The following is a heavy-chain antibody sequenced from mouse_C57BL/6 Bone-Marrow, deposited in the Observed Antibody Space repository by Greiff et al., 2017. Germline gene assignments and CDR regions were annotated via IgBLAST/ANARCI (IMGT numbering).Heavy chain of an antibody. CDR3: ARQRGYYYGSSPWFAY. J-gene: IGHJ3*01. D-gene: IGHD1-1*01. CDR1: GFTFSSYG. Sequence: EVKLVESGGDLVKPGGSLKLSCAASGFTFSSYGMSWVRPTPDKRLEWVATISSGGSYTYYPDSVKGRFSISSDNAKNTLYLQMSSLKSEDTAMYYCARQRGYYYGSSPWFAYWGQGTLVTVSA. V-gene: IGHV5-6*01. CDR2: ISSGGSYT.